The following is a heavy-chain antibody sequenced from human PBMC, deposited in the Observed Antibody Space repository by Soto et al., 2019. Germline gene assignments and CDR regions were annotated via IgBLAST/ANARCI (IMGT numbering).Heavy chain of an antibody. CDR2: IIPILGIA. D-gene: IGHD2-15*01. J-gene: IGHJ6*03. Sequence: KVSCKASGGTFSSYTISWVRQAPGQGLEWMGRIIPILGIANYAQKFQGRVTITADKSTSTAYMELSSLRSEDTAVYYCASYCSGGSCYLDYYYMDVWGKGTTVTVSS. CDR1: GGTFSSYT. V-gene: IGHV1-69*02. CDR3: ASYCSGGSCYLDYYYMDV.